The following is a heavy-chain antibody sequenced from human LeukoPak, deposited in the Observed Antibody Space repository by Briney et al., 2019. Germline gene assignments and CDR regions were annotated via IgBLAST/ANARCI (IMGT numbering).Heavy chain of an antibody. CDR3: ARDSRSGYFDY. CDR1: GFTFSDYA. V-gene: IGHV3-23*01. J-gene: IGHJ4*02. CDR2: ISGSGVST. D-gene: IGHD2-15*01. Sequence: GGSLRLSCAASGFTFSDYAMSWVRQALGKGLSWVSVISGSGVSTYNADSVKGRFTISRDNSKNTLYLQMNSLRAEDTAVYYCARDSRSGYFDYWGQGTLVTVSS.